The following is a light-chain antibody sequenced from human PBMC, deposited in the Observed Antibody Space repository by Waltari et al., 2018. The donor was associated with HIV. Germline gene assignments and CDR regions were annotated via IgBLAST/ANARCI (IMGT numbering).Light chain of an antibody. CDR2: EVS. Sequence: QSALTQPASVSGSPGQSITISCTGTGSDIGDSNYVPWYQHHPGKAPKLMIYEVSTRPSGVSNRFSGSKSGNTASLTISGLQADDEADYYCNSYTSSSPWVFGGGTKLTVL. CDR3: NSYTSSSPWV. V-gene: IGLV2-14*01. J-gene: IGLJ3*02. CDR1: GSDIGDSNY.